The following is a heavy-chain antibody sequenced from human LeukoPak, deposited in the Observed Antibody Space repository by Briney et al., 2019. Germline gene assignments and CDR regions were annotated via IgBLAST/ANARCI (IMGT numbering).Heavy chain of an antibody. V-gene: IGHV3-30*03. CDR3: ARGTGSYYYNMDV. J-gene: IGHJ6*02. D-gene: IGHD3/OR15-3a*01. CDR1: GFTFSSYG. Sequence: GGSLRLSCAASGFTFSSYGMHWVRQAPGKGLEWVAVISYDGSNKYYADSVKGGFTISRDNSKKTLYLQMNSLRAEDTAVYHCARGTGSYYYNMDVWGQGTTVTVSS. CDR2: ISYDGSNK.